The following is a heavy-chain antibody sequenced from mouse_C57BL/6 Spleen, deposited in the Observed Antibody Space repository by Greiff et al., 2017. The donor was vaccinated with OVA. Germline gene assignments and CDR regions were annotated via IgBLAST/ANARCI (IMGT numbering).Heavy chain of an antibody. CDR3: ARDDYDYDGYFDD. J-gene: IGHJ1*03. Sequence: VQLQQSGPELVKPGASVKISCKASGYTFTDYYMNWVKQSHGKSLEWIGDINPNNGGTSYNQKFKGKATLTVDKSSSTAYMELRSLTSEDSAVYYCARDDYDYDGYFDDWGTGTTVTVSS. CDR2: INPNNGGT. D-gene: IGHD2-4*01. CDR1: GYTFTDYY. V-gene: IGHV1-26*01.